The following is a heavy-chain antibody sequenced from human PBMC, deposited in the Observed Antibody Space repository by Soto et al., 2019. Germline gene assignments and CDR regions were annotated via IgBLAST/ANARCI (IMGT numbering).Heavy chain of an antibody. CDR3: ARLDYSGSYSRWLDP. CDR2: INHSGST. Sequence: SETLSLTCAVYGGSFSGYYWSWIRQPPGKGLEWIGEINHSGSTNYNPSLKSRAAISVDTSKKHFSLKLSSVIAADTAVCYCARLDYSGSYSRWLDPWGQGTLVTVSS. D-gene: IGHD1-26*01. V-gene: IGHV4-34*01. J-gene: IGHJ5*02. CDR1: GGSFSGYY.